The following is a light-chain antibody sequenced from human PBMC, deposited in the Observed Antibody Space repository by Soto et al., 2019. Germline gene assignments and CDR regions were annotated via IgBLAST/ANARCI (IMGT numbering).Light chain of an antibody. CDR1: QTVSIY. Sequence: DIQMTQSPSSLSASVAYRVTIACRAIQTVSIYLNWYRQKPWKAPELLIFAPSDLQSGVPSRFSGSVYGTDFNLTISSLQTEDFSTYYCQQTYSSPQTFGQGTKVDIK. CDR2: APS. J-gene: IGKJ1*01. CDR3: QQTYSSPQT. V-gene: IGKV1-39*01.